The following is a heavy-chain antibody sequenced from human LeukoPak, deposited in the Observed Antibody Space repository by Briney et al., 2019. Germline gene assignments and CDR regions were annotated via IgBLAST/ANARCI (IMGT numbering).Heavy chain of an antibody. J-gene: IGHJ4*02. CDR2: IIPILGIA. Sequence: ASVKVSCKASGGTFSSYAISWVRQAPGQGLEWMGRIIPILGIANYAQKFQGRVTITADKSTSTAYMELSSLRSEDTAVYYCARDLPRDSSGWYGPWDYWGQGTLVTVSS. D-gene: IGHD6-19*01. V-gene: IGHV1-69*04. CDR3: ARDLPRDSSGWYGPWDY. CDR1: GGTFSSYA.